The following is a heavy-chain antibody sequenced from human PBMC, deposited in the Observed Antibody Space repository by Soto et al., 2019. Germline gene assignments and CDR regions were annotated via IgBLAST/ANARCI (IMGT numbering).Heavy chain of an antibody. CDR1: GGSISSSNW. CDR2: IYYSGST. CDR3: ASSNIAAAGFYYYGMDV. V-gene: IGHV4-4*02. Sequence: PSETLSLTCAVSGGSISSSNWWSWVRQPPGKGLEWIGEIYYSGSTNYNPSLKSRVTISVDTSKNQFSLKLSSVTAADTAVYYCASSNIAAAGFYYYGMDVWGRGTTVTVSS. D-gene: IGHD6-13*01. J-gene: IGHJ6*02.